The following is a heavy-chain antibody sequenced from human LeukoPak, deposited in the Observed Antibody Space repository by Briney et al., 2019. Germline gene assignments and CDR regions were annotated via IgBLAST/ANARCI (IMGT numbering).Heavy chain of an antibody. D-gene: IGHD6-6*01. V-gene: IGHV4-34*01. J-gene: IGHJ4*02. CDR1: GXSXSGYX. CDR3: ARGKTYSSSRRPYFDY. Sequence: PSETLSLTCAVYGXSXSGYXXXXIXXXPXXXXXXXXXINHSGSTNYNPSLKSRVTISVDTSKNQFSLKLSSVTAADTAVYYCARGKTYSSSRRPYFDYWGPGTLVTVSS. CDR2: INHSGST.